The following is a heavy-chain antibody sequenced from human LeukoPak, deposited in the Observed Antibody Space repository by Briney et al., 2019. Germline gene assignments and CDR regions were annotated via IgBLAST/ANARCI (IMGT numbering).Heavy chain of an antibody. CDR1: GGSISSYY. Sequence: PSETLSLTCTVSGGSISSYYWSWIRQPPGKGLEWIGYIYYSGSTTYNPSLKSRVTISVDTSKNQFSLKLSSVTAADTAVYYCARGGGGPDYWGQGTLVTVSS. CDR3: ARGGGGPDY. V-gene: IGHV4-59*01. J-gene: IGHJ4*02. CDR2: IYYSGST. D-gene: IGHD3-10*01.